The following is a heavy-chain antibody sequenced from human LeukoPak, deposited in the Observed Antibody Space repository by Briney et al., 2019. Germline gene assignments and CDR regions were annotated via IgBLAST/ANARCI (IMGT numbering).Heavy chain of an antibody. D-gene: IGHD6-19*01. J-gene: IGHJ4*02. CDR2: IRYDGINK. V-gene: IGHV3-30*02. CDR1: GSTFNSYG. Sequence: GSLRLSCAASGSTFNSYGMHWVRPAPGKGLEWVAFIRYDGINKYYADSVKGRFTISRDNSKNTLYLQMNSLRAEDTAVYYCARDHSSGWGFDYWGQGTLVTVSS. CDR3: ARDHSSGWGFDY.